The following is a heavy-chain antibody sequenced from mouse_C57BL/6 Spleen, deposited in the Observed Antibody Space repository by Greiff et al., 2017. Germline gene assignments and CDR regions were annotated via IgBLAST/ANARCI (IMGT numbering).Heavy chain of an antibody. J-gene: IGHJ1*03. Sequence: EVQLQQSGPELVKPGASVKISCKASGYSFTDYNMNWVKQSNGKSLEWIGVINPNYGTTSYNQKFKGKATLTVDQSSSTAYMQLNSLTSEDSAVYYCARCEDLAYYDYLYWYFDVWGTGTTVTVSS. CDR2: INPNYGTT. V-gene: IGHV1-39*01. CDR1: GYSFTDYN. D-gene: IGHD2-4*01. CDR3: ARCEDLAYYDYLYWYFDV.